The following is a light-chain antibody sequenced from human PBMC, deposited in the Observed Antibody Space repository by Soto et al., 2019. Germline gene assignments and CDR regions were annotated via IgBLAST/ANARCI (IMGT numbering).Light chain of an antibody. CDR3: SSYTSSNTLYV. J-gene: IGLJ1*01. CDR2: EVS. V-gene: IGLV2-14*01. CDR1: SSDVGLYNY. Sequence: QPALTQPASVSGSPGQSITISCTGTSSDVGLYNYVSWYQQQPGKAPKLMIYEVSDRPSGVSDRFSGSRSGNTASLTISGLRAEDEADYYCSSYTSSNTLYVFGTGTKVTVL.